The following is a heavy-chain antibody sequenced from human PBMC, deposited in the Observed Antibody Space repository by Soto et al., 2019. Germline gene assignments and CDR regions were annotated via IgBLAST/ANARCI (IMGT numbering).Heavy chain of an antibody. CDR2: IDPDSGDT. Sequence: SVKVSCKASGYTFTGYYLHWVRQAPGQGPEWVGKIDPDSGDTDQSQKFQGRVTLTRDTAIDTAYMELTRLTLDDTAIYYCARGPLEWGQGTLVTVSS. CDR3: ARGPLE. CDR1: GYTFTGYY. J-gene: IGHJ4*02. V-gene: IGHV1-2*02.